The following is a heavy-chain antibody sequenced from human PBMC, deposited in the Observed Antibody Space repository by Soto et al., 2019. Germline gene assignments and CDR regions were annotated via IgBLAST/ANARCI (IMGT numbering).Heavy chain of an antibody. CDR2: IYYSGST. Sequence: SETLSLTCTVSGGSISSGDYYWSWIRQPPGKGLEWIGYIYYSGSTYYNPSLKSRVTISVDTSKNQFSLKLSSVTAADTAVYYCARDRESGNCLPWFVPWGQGTRVTVSS. J-gene: IGHJ5*02. CDR3: ARDRESGNCLPWFVP. CDR1: GGSISSGDYY. D-gene: IGHD1-7*01. V-gene: IGHV4-30-4*01.